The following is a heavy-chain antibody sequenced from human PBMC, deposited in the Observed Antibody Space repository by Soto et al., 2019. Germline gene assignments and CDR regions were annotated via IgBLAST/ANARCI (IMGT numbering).Heavy chain of an antibody. V-gene: IGHV3-7*01. J-gene: IGHJ4*02. CDR3: ARDKGPQQLVSELDY. Sequence: GGSLRLSCAASGFTFSGYWMSWVRQAPGKGLEWVANIKQDGSEKYYVDSVKGRFTISRDNAKNSLYLQMNSLRAEDTAVYYCARDKGPQQLVSELDYWGQGTLVTVSS. CDR1: GFTFSGYW. CDR2: IKQDGSEK. D-gene: IGHD6-13*01.